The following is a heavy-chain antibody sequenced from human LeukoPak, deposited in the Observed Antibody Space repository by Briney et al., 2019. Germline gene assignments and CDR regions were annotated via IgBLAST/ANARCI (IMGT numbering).Heavy chain of an antibody. J-gene: IGHJ4*02. CDR1: GFTFSSYE. D-gene: IGHD3-10*01. V-gene: IGHV3-21*06. CDR2: ITGSGPYM. CDR3: VRDVGAVRGEVYFDY. Sequence: GGSLRLSCAASGFTFSSYEMNWVRQAPGKGLEWVSSITGSGPYMLYADSVKHLFTISRDNTKDLLYLEMNSLRAEDTAMYFCVRDVGAVRGEVYFDYWGQGTLVTVSS.